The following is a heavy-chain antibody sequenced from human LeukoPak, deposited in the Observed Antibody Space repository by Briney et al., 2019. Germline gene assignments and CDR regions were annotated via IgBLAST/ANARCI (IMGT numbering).Heavy chain of an antibody. V-gene: IGHV3-7*01. J-gene: IGHJ4*02. CDR2: IKQDGSEK. CDR1: GFTFSSYW. Sequence: GGSLRLSCAASGFTFSSYWMSWVRQAPGKGLEWVANIKQDGSEKYYVDSVKGRFTISRDNAKNSLYLQMNSLRAEDTAVYYCARSLRYCSGGACYPPDYWGQGTLVTVSS. D-gene: IGHD2-15*01. CDR3: ARSLRYCSGGACYPPDY.